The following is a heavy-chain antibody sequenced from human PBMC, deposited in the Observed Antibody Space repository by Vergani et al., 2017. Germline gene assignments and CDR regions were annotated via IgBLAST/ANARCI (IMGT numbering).Heavy chain of an antibody. J-gene: IGHJ4*02. Sequence: QVQLVQSGAEVKKPGSSVKVSCKASGGTFSSYVISWVRQAPGQGLEWMGGIIPILGTANYAQKFQGRVTITADESPSTAYMELSSRRSEDTAVYYCAKRRGYYDISFDYWGQGTLVTVSS. D-gene: IGHD3-9*01. CDR2: IIPILGTA. CDR1: GGTFSSYV. V-gene: IGHV1-69*01. CDR3: AKRRGYYDISFDY.